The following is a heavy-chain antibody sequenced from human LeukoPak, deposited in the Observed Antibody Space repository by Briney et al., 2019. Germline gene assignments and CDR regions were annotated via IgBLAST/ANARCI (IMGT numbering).Heavy chain of an antibody. Sequence: GGSLRLSCAASGFTFSSYWMHWVRQAPGKGLVWVSRINSDGSNTSYADSVKGRFTVSRDNAKNTLYLQMNSLRAEDTAVYYCARATGSYYSLGYWGQGTLVTVSS. CDR1: GFTFSSYW. D-gene: IGHD1-26*01. V-gene: IGHV3-74*01. J-gene: IGHJ4*02. CDR2: INSDGSNT. CDR3: ARATGSYYSLGY.